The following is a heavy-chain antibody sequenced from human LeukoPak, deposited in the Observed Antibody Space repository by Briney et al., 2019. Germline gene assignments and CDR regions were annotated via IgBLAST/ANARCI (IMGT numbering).Heavy chain of an antibody. CDR3: ARDGGRDYWYFDL. CDR1: GSSFTSYW. V-gene: IGHV5-51*01. D-gene: IGHD5-24*01. Sequence: GASLKISCKGSGSSFTSYWIGWVRPLPGKGLEWMGIIYPGDSDTRYSPSFQGQVTISADKSISTAYLQWSSLKASDTAMYYCARDGGRDYWYFDLWGRGTLVTVSS. J-gene: IGHJ2*01. CDR2: IYPGDSDT.